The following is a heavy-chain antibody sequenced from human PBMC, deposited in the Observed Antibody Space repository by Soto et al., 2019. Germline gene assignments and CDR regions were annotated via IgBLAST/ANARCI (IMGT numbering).Heavy chain of an antibody. CDR2: ISAYNGNT. CDR3: ARVNQFSSSSPNWFDP. D-gene: IGHD6-6*01. J-gene: IGHJ5*02. V-gene: IGHV1-18*04. CDR1: GYTFTSYG. Sequence: ASVKVSCKASGYTFTSYGISWVRQAPGQGLEWMGWISAYNGNTNYAQKLQGRVTMTTDTSTSTAYMELRSLRSDDTAVYYCARVNQFSSSSPNWFDPWGQGTLVTSPQ.